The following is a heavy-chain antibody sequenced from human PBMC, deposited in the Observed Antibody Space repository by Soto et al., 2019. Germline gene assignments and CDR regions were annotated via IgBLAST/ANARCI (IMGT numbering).Heavy chain of an antibody. CDR3: ARDRVVPAAGDAFDI. D-gene: IGHD2-2*01. V-gene: IGHV3-21*01. J-gene: IGHJ3*02. CDR1: GFTFSSYS. Sequence: GGSLRLSCAASGFTFSSYSMNWVRQAPGKGLEWVSSISSSSYIYYADSVKGRFTISRDNAKNSLYLQMNSLRAEDTAVYYCARDRVVPAAGDAFDIWGQGTMVTVSS. CDR2: ISSSSYI.